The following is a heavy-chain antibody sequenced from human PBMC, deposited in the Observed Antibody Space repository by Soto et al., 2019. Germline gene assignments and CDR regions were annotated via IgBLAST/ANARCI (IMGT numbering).Heavy chain of an antibody. CDR1: GGTFSSYT. D-gene: IGHD2-15*01. J-gene: IGHJ3*02. Sequence: QVQLVQSGAEVKKPGSSVKVSCKASGGTFSSYTISWVRQAPGQGLEWMGRIIPILGIANYAQKFQGRVTITAEKSTSTAYMELSSLRSEDTAVYYCARAETTTYCSGGSCYRSAFDIWGQGTMVTVSS. CDR2: IIPILGIA. CDR3: ARAETTTYCSGGSCYRSAFDI. V-gene: IGHV1-69*02.